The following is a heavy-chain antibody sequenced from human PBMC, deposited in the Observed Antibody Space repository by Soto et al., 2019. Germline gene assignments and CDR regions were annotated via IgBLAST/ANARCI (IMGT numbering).Heavy chain of an antibody. CDR3: ARDGGYDRTFDY. CDR2: IWYDGSNK. V-gene: IGHV3-33*01. CDR1: GFTFSGYG. D-gene: IGHD5-12*01. J-gene: IGHJ4*02. Sequence: GGSLRLSCAASGFTFSGYGMHWVRQAPGKGLEWEAVIWYDGSNKYYADSVKGRFTISRDNSKNTLYLQMNSLRAEDTAVYYCARDGGYDRTFDYWGQGTLVTVSS.